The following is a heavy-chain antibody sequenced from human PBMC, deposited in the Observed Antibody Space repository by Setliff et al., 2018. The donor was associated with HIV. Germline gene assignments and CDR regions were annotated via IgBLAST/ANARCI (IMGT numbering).Heavy chain of an antibody. Sequence: SVKVSCKTSGGTFSSYTISWVRQAPGQGLEWMGGIIPIFGTTNYAPKFQGRVTLTADESASTTYMELSSLRSEDTAVYYCAIDVIGGWLRPMPDFWGPGTLVTVSS. V-gene: IGHV1-69*13. J-gene: IGHJ4*02. D-gene: IGHD5-12*01. CDR1: GGTFSSYT. CDR2: IIPIFGTT. CDR3: AIDVIGGWLRPMPDF.